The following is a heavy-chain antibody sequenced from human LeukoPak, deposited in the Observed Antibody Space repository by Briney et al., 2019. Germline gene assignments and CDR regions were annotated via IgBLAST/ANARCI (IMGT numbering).Heavy chain of an antibody. V-gene: IGHV4-61*02. CDR1: GGSISSGRYD. Sequence: PSQTLSLTCTVAGGSISSGRYDWTWIRQPAWKGLEWIGRMYTRGSTAHTPPLKSRVTTSVDTSKTKFSLKLRSVTAADTTVYYCARGDYYDCGTVWFDTWGHGTL. J-gene: IGHJ5*01. D-gene: IGHD3-22*01. CDR3: ARGDYYDCGTVWFDT. CDR2: MYTRGST.